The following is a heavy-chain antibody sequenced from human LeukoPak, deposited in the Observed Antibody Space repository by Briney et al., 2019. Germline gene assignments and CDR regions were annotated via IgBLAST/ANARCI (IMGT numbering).Heavy chain of an antibody. V-gene: IGHV1-18*01. CDR1: GYTFTSYG. CDR3: ARDWSSIAAAGIKDY. Sequence: ASVKVSCKASGYTFTSYGISWVRQAPGQGLEWMGWISAYNGNTNYAQKLQGRVTMTTDTSTSTAYMELRSLRSDDTAVYYCARDWSSIAAAGIKDYWGQGTLVTVSS. D-gene: IGHD6-13*01. J-gene: IGHJ4*01. CDR2: ISAYNGNT.